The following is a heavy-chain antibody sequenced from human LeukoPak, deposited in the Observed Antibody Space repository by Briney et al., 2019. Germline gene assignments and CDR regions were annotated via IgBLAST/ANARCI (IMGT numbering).Heavy chain of an antibody. Sequence: GGSLRLSCAASGFTFSSYSMNWVRQAPGKGLEWVSSISSSSSYIYYADSVKGRFTISRDNAKNSLYLQMNSLRAEDTAVYYCARAREGYSYGYSILLHMDVWGKGTTVTVSS. J-gene: IGHJ6*03. CDR1: GFTFSSYS. V-gene: IGHV3-21*01. CDR3: ARAREGYSYGYSILLHMDV. D-gene: IGHD5-18*01. CDR2: ISSSSSYI.